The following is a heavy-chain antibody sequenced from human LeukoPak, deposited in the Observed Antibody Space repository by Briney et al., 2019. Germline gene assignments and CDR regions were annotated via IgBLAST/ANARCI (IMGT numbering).Heavy chain of an antibody. D-gene: IGHD6-13*01. CDR1: GFTFSSFG. Sequence: PGGSLRLSCAASGFTFSSFGMHWVRQAPGKGLEWVAVIWYDASNRYYADSVKGRFTISRDNSKYTLFLQMNSLRDDDTAVYYCVRGVGVSRFNYFDPWGQGTLVVVSS. CDR3: VRGVGVSRFNYFDP. V-gene: IGHV3-33*01. CDR2: IWYDASNR. J-gene: IGHJ5*02.